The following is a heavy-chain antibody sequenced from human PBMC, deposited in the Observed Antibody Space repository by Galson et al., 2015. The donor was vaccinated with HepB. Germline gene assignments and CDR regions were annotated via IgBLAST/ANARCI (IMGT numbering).Heavy chain of an antibody. CDR3: ARDLGLDFWSGYPSRYYYYMDV. Sequence: SVKVSCKASGYTFTSYYMHWVRQAPGQGLEWMGRINPNSGGTNYAQKFQGRVAMTRGTSISTAYMELSRLRSDDTAVYYCARDLGLDFWSGYPSRYYYYMDVWGKGTTVIVSS. D-gene: IGHD3-3*01. V-gene: IGHV1-2*06. CDR1: GYTFTSYY. CDR2: INPNSGGT. J-gene: IGHJ6*03.